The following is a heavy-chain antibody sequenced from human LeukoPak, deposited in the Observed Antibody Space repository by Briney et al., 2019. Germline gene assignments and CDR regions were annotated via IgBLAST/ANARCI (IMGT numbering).Heavy chain of an antibody. CDR2: ISWNSGSI. V-gene: IGHV3-9*01. J-gene: IGHJ4*02. CDR1: GFTFDDYA. D-gene: IGHD6-13*01. CDR3: AKDSSSWPDYYFDY. Sequence: PGGSLRLSCAASGFTFDDYAMHWVRQAPGKGLEWVSGISWNSGSIGYADSVKGRFTISRDNAKNSLYLQMNSLRAEDTASYYCAKDSSSWPDYYFDYWGQGTLVTVSS.